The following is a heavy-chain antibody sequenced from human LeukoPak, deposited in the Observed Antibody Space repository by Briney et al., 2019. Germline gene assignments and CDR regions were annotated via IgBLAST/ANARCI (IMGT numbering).Heavy chain of an antibody. J-gene: IGHJ4*02. CDR1: GFTFSDYY. Sequence: PGGSLRLSCAASGFTFSDYYMSWIRQAPGKGLEWVSYISSSSSYTNYADSVKGRFTISRDNAKNSLYLQMNSLRAEDAAVYYCARTKGYCSGGSCYIDYWGQGTLVTVSS. CDR2: ISSSSSYT. CDR3: ARTKGYCSGGSCYIDY. D-gene: IGHD2-15*01. V-gene: IGHV3-11*03.